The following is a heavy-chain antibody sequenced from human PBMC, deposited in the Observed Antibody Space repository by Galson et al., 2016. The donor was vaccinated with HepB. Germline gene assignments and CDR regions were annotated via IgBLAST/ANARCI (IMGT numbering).Heavy chain of an antibody. Sequence: QSGAEVKKPGASVKVSCKTSGYTFTNYGITWVRQAPGQGLEWIGWISAYNGNTNYAQNVQDRVTMTTDTSTGTAYMHLRSLTSDDTAVYYCTRDVPVVAAVLADYWGQGTLVTVSS. V-gene: IGHV1-18*01. J-gene: IGHJ4*02. CDR1: GYTFTNYG. CDR2: ISAYNGNT. CDR3: TRDVPVVAAVLADY. D-gene: IGHD6-19*01.